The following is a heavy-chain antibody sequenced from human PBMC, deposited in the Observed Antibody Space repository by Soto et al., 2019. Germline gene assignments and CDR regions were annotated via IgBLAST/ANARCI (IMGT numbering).Heavy chain of an antibody. CDR1: GFTFSSYS. CDR3: TNEDEACFLY. Sequence: GGSLRLSCAASGFTFSSYSMNWVRQAPGKGLEWVSYISTSGGTIYADSVKGRFTISRDNAKNSLFLQMNSLRDEDTAVFYCTNEDEACFLYWGQGTLVTVSS. CDR2: ISTSGGTI. V-gene: IGHV3-48*02. D-gene: IGHD3-3*02. J-gene: IGHJ4*02.